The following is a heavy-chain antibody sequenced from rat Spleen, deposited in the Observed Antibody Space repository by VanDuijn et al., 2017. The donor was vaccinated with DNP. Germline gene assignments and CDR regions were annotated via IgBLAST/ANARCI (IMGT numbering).Heavy chain of an antibody. V-gene: IGHV5-25*01. CDR2: ISTSGSRS. CDR1: GFTFTNSD. Sequence: EVQLVESGGDLVQPGRSMTVSCAASGFTFTNSDMAWVRQAPTKGLEWVATISTSGSRSYYRDSVKGRFTISRDNAKTTLYLQMNSLRSEATATYYCARGVYYYSATYWYFDFWGPGTMVTVSS. CDR3: ARGVYYYSATYWYFDF. D-gene: IGHD1-1*01. J-gene: IGHJ1*01.